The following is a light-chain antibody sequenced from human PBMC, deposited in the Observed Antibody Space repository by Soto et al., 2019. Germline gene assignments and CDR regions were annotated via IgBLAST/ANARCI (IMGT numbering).Light chain of an antibody. V-gene: IGLV2-23*01. J-gene: IGLJ1*01. CDR2: EGR. CDR3: CSYTGSSTFYV. CDR1: SSDVGSYNL. Sequence: QSVLTQPASVSGSPGQSITISCIGTSSDVGSYNLVSWYQQHPGKAPKLMIYEGRKRPSGVSNRFSGSKSGNTASLTISGLQAEDEADYYCCSYTGSSTFYVFGTGTKVTVL.